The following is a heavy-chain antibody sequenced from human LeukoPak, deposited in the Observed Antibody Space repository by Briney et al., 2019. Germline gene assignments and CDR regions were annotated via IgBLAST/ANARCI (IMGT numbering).Heavy chain of an antibody. CDR1: GFTFSSYG. V-gene: IGHV3-23*01. CDR2: INASGGT. CDR3: ATRPYYFDY. Sequence: GGSLRLSCVGSGFTFSSYGMKWVRQAPGKGLEWVASINASGGTYYADSVKGRFTISRDNSKNTLYLQMNSLRAEDTAVYYCATRPYYFDYWGQGTLVTVSS. J-gene: IGHJ4*02.